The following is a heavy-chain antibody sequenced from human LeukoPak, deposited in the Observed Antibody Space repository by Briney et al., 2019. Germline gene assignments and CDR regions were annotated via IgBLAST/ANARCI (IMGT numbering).Heavy chain of an antibody. V-gene: IGHV4-59*05. CDR1: GGSISSYY. CDR3: AGYDSSGYVF. J-gene: IGHJ4*02. Sequence: SETLSLTCTVSGGSISSYYWSWIRQPPGKGLEWIGSIYYSGSTYYNPSLKSRVTISVDTSKNQFSLKLSSVTAADTAVYYCAGYDSSGYVFWGQGTLVTVSS. D-gene: IGHD3-22*01. CDR2: IYYSGST.